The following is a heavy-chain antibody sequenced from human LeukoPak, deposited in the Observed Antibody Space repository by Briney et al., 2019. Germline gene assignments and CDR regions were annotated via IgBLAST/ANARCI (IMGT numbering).Heavy chain of an antibody. CDR1: GFPFNNFA. Sequence: PGGSLRLSCAGSGFPFNNFAMHWVRQAPGKGLEWVSSISGSDGGTSYADSVKGRFTISRDNSKNTLYLQMNSLRAEDTAVYYCAKESSSWYYHYFDYWGQGTLVTVSS. D-gene: IGHD6-13*01. V-gene: IGHV3-23*01. J-gene: IGHJ4*02. CDR3: AKESSSWYYHYFDY. CDR2: ISGSDGGT.